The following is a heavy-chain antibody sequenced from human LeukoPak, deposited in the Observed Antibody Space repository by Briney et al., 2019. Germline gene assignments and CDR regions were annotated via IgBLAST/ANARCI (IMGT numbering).Heavy chain of an antibody. Sequence: NPSQTLSLTCTVSGGSISSGGYYWRWIGQHPGKGREWIGYIDYSGSTYYNPSLKSRVTISVDTSKNQFSLKLSSVTAADTAVYYCASSITMVRRVKYTRINWFDPWGQGTLVTVSS. V-gene: IGHV4-31*03. CDR2: IDYSGST. CDR1: GGSISSGGYY. D-gene: IGHD3-10*01. J-gene: IGHJ5*02. CDR3: ASSITMVRRVKYTRINWFDP.